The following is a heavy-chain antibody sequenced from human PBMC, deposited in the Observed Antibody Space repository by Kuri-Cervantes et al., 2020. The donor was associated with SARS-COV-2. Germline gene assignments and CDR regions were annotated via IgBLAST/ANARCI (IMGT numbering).Heavy chain of an antibody. CDR2: INHRGST. J-gene: IGHJ4*02. V-gene: IGHV4-34*01. CDR1: GGSLSYYY. CDR3: ARGGMVRFLYY. D-gene: IGHD3-3*01. Sequence: SETLSLTCEVYGGSLSYYYWSWVRQPPGKGLEWIGEINHRGSTNYNPSLKSRVTISVDTSKNQFSLKLSSVTAADTAVYYCARGGMVRFLYYWGQGTLVTVSS.